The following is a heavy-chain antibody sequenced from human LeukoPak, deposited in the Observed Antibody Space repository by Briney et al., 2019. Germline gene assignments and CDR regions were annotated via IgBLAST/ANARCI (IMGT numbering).Heavy chain of an antibody. CDR1: GFTFSSYG. Sequence: GGSLRLSCAASGFTFSSYGMSWVRQAPGKGLEWVSAISGSGGSTYYADSVKGRFTISRDNSKNTLYLQMNSLRAEDTAVYYCAKAGGYDSSGYYYFDYWGQGTLVTVSS. J-gene: IGHJ4*02. CDR2: ISGSGGST. V-gene: IGHV3-23*01. CDR3: AKAGGYDSSGYYYFDY. D-gene: IGHD3-22*01.